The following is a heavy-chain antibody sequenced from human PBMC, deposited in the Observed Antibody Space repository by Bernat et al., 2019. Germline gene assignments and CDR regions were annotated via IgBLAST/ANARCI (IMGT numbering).Heavy chain of an antibody. Sequence: EVQLVESGGGLVKPGGSLRLSCAASGFTFSNAWMSWVRQAPGKGLEWVGRVKSKTDGGTTDYAAPMKGRFTISRDDSKNTLYLQMNSLKTEDTAVYYCTTGGDYYNRYGMDVWGQGTTVTVSS. J-gene: IGHJ6*02. V-gene: IGHV3-15*01. D-gene: IGHD3-16*01. CDR3: TTGGDYYNRYGMDV. CDR1: GFTFSNAW. CDR2: VKSKTDGGTT.